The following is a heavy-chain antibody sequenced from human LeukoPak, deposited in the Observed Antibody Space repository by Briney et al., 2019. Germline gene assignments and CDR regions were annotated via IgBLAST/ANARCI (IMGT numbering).Heavy chain of an antibody. Sequence: SETLSLTCTVSGGSINSYYWSWIRQPPAKGLEWIGYIYYSGSTNYNPSLKSRVTISVDTSKNQFSLKLSSVTAADTAVYYCAREVDSRWSNWFDPWGQGTLVTVSS. V-gene: IGHV4-59*12. J-gene: IGHJ5*02. CDR3: AREVDSRWSNWFDP. D-gene: IGHD6-13*01. CDR2: IYYSGST. CDR1: GGSINSYY.